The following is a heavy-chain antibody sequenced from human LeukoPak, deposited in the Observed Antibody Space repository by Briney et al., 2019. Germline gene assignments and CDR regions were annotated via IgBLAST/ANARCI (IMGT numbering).Heavy chain of an antibody. V-gene: IGHV3-48*03. CDR1: GFPFSNDE. D-gene: IGHD1-7*01. Sequence: GSLRLSCAASGFPFSNDEMNWVRQAPGKGLEWVSYISSGGSAIYYADSVKGRFTISRDNAKNSLYLQMNSLRAEDTAVYYCARSRTLGYWGQGTLVTVSS. CDR3: ARSRTLGY. J-gene: IGHJ4*02. CDR2: ISSGGSAI.